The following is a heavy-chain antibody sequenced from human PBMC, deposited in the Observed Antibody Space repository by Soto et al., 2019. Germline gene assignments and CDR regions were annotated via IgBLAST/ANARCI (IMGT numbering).Heavy chain of an antibody. CDR3: ARDKAYYDSSGYSGGMDV. Sequence: GSLLPACSASGFTFSSYGMHWVRQAPGKGLEWVAVIWYDGSNKYYADSVKGRFTISRDNSKNTLYLQMNSLRAEDTAVYYCARDKAYYDSSGYSGGMDVWGQGTTVTVSS. J-gene: IGHJ6*02. D-gene: IGHD3-22*01. CDR1: GFTFSSYG. CDR2: IWYDGSNK. V-gene: IGHV3-33*01.